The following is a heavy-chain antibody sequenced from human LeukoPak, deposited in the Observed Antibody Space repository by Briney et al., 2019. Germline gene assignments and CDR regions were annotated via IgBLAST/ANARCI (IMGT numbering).Heavy chain of an antibody. CDR1: GCTLSTNY. D-gene: IGHD7-27*01. Sequence: GGSLRHSFTASGCTLSTNYYLTLGRQAPGKGLEWVSVIYRDGETYYADSVKGRFTISRDNSKKTLYIQMNSLRADDTAVYFFARGAEHDWGSGCFDCWGQGTLVTVSS. CDR3: ARGAEHDWGSGCFDC. V-gene: IGHV3-53*01. J-gene: IGHJ4*02. CDR2: IYRDGET.